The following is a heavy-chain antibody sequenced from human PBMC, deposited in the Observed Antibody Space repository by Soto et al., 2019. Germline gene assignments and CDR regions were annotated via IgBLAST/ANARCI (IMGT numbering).Heavy chain of an antibody. D-gene: IGHD3-22*01. Sequence: GASVKVSCKASGGTFSSYAISWVRQAPGQGLEWMGGIIPIFGTANYAQKFQGRVTITADESTSTAYMELSSLRSEDTAVYYCARGHYDSSGYYYVRLDPWGQGTLVTVSS. J-gene: IGHJ5*02. V-gene: IGHV1-69*13. CDR2: IIPIFGTA. CDR3: ARGHYDSSGYYYVRLDP. CDR1: GGTFSSYA.